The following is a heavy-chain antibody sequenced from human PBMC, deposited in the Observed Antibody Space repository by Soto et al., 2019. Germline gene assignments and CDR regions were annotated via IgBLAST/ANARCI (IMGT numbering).Heavy chain of an antibody. D-gene: IGHD2-2*01. CDR3: AKEGYCSSTSCYVGSGDAFDI. J-gene: IGHJ3*02. CDR1: GFFLRDFG. CDR2: ISWNSGSI. Sequence: GGSLRLSCVASGFFLRDFGMHWVRQAPGKGLEWVSGISWNSGSIGYADSVKGRFTISRDNAKNSLYLQMNSLRAEDTALYYCAKEGYCSSTSCYVGSGDAFDIWGQGTMVTVSS. V-gene: IGHV3-9*01.